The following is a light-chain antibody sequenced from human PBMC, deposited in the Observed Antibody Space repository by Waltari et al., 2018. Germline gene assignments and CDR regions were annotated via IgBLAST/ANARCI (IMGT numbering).Light chain of an antibody. CDR1: QGISTY. V-gene: IGKV1-17*01. J-gene: IGKJ1*01. Sequence: DIQMTQSPSSLSASAGDTVTITCRASQGISTYLNWYQQKPGKAPKRLIYAASSLECGVPSRFSGSGSGTDFTLTISSLQPEDFATYYCLQYNSHPWTFGQGTKVEIK. CDR3: LQYNSHPWT. CDR2: AAS.